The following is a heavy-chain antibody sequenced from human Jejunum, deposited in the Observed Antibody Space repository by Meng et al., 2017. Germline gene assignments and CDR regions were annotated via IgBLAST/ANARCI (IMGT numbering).Heavy chain of an antibody. CDR1: GFRFPYYW. J-gene: IGHJ3*02. CDR2: IKHDGSEK. Sequence: GESLKISCEASGFRFPYYWVTWVRQAPGKGLEWVAKIKHDGSEKYYVASVKGRYIISRDNAKNSLLLQMNSLRADDAAVYYCARDSLNWASELGDFDNWGHGTMVTVSS. V-gene: IGHV3-7*01. D-gene: IGHD2-8*02. CDR3: ARDSLNWASELGDFDN.